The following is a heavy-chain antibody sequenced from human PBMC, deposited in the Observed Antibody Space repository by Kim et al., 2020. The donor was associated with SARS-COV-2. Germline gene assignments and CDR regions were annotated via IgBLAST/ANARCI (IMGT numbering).Heavy chain of an antibody. CDR3: ARGPRGTQFNYFDY. V-gene: IGHV3-7*01. CDR1: GFTFSSYW. J-gene: IGHJ4*02. D-gene: IGHD3-10*01. Sequence: GGSLRLSCAASGFTFSSYWMMWVRQAPGKGLEWVANIKEDESEKYYVDSVKGRFTISRDNPNNSLYIQMNSLRAEDTAVYYCARGPRGTQFNYFDYWGQGILVTVSS. CDR2: IKEDESEK.